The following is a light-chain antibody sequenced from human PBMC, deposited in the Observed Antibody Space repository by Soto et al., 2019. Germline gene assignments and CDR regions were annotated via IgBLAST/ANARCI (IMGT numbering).Light chain of an antibody. Sequence: EIVLTPSPATLSVAPGDRATLSCRATQSGITYLAWDQPTPVRSLRLLIDGASTRAPGIPDRFSGSGSGTHFTLTISRLEPEDVALYYCQQYEAVVTFGQGTKVDI. CDR2: GAS. CDR3: QQYEAVVT. CDR1: QSGITY. J-gene: IGKJ1*01. V-gene: IGKV3-20*01.